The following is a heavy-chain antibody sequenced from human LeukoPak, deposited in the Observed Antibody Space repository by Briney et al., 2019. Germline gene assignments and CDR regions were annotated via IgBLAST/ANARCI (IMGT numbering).Heavy chain of an antibody. Sequence: SETLSLTCTVSGGSITTRSYYWGWIRQPPGKGLEWIGSMHHSGSTYYNPSLKSRVTTSVDTSKNQFSLSLTSVTAADTAVYYCARDRGVYMGGDNDFDVWGQGTMVSVSS. V-gene: IGHV4-39*07. J-gene: IGHJ3*01. D-gene: IGHD2-8*02. CDR1: GGSITTRSYY. CDR2: MHHSGST. CDR3: ARDRGVYMGGDNDFDV.